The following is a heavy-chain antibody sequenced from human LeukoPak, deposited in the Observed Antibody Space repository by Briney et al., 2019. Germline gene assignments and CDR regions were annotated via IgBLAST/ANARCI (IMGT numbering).Heavy chain of an antibody. CDR2: ISYDGSNK. J-gene: IGHJ5*02. V-gene: IGHV3-30*04. CDR1: GFTFSSYA. Sequence: PGGSLRLSCAASGFTFSSYAMHWVRQAPGKGLEWVAVISYDGSNKYYADSVKGRFTIPRDNSKNTLYLQMNSLRAEDTAVYYCARERRSYGVVVAATGLDPWGQGTLVTVSS. CDR3: ARERRSYGVVVAATGLDP. D-gene: IGHD2-15*01.